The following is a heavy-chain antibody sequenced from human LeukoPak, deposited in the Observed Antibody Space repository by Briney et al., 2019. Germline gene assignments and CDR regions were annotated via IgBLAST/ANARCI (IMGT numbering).Heavy chain of an antibody. CDR1: GYSFTSYW. J-gene: IGHJ3*02. CDR3: ARRYCSSTSCYAFDI. CDR2: IYPGDSDT. Sequence: GESLKISCKGSGYSFTSYWIGWVRQMPGKGLEWMGIIYPGDSDTRYSPSVQGQVTLSADKFLSTAYLQWSSLKASDTAMYYCARRYCSSTSCYAFDIWGQGTMVTVSS. V-gene: IGHV5-51*01. D-gene: IGHD2-2*01.